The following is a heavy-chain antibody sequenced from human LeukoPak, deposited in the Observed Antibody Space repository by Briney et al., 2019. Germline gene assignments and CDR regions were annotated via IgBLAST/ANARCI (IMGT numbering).Heavy chain of an antibody. Sequence: PGGSLRLSCAASGFTVSNSYMSWVRQAPGKGLEWVSVFYSGGSTYYADSVKGRFTISRDNSKNTVYLQMNSLRAEDTAVYYCARGLVVAATGSFDYWGQGTLVTVSS. CDR2: FYSGGST. CDR1: GFTVSNSY. V-gene: IGHV3-53*01. J-gene: IGHJ4*02. D-gene: IGHD2-15*01. CDR3: ARGLVVAATGSFDY.